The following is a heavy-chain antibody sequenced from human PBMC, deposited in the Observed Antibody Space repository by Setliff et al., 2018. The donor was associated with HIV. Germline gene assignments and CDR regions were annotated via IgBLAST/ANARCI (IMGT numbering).Heavy chain of an antibody. CDR3: AKDRAAVAGSDLFDY. D-gene: IGHD6-19*01. V-gene: IGHV3-7*01. J-gene: IGHJ4*02. Sequence: GGSLRLSCAASGFTFSTYWMSWVRQAPGRGLEWVANIKQDGSEKNYMDSVKGRFTISRDNAKNSLYLQMNSLRAEDTAVYYCAKDRAAVAGSDLFDYWGQGTLVTVSS. CDR1: GFTFSTYW. CDR2: IKQDGSEK.